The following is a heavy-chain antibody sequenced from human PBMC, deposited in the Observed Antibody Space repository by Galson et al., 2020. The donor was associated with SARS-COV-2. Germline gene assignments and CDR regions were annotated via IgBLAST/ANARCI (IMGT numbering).Heavy chain of an antibody. D-gene: IGHD6-19*01. J-gene: IGHJ5*02. CDR1: GGSIRSSNYY. Sequence: SETLSLTCTVSGGSIRSSNYYWGWIRQPPGKGLEWIGSVLNSGTTHYSPSLQSRVTISVDTSKNQFPLNLNSVTAADTAMYYCARDATSSGWYNWFDPWGQGTLVTVSS. CDR2: VLNSGTT. CDR3: ARDATSSGWYNWFDP. V-gene: IGHV4-39*06.